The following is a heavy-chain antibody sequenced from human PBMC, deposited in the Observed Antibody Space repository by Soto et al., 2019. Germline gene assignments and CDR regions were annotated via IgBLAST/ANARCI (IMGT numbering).Heavy chain of an antibody. J-gene: IGHJ5*02. V-gene: IGHV3-23*01. CDR1: GFTFSSYA. D-gene: IGHD2-2*01. Sequence: EVQLLESGGGLVQPGGSLRLSCAASGFTFSSYAMSWVRQAPGKGLEWVSAISGSGGSTYYADSVKGRFTISRDNSKNTRYLQINRLRAEDTAVYYCAKFIVVVPAAILGGMVIDPWSQATLVTVSS. CDR3: AKFIVVVPAAILGGMVIDP. CDR2: ISGSGGST.